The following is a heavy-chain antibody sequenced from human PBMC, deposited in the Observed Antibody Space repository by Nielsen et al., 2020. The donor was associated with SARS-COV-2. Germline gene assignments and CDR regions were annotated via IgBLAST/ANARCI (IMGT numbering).Heavy chain of an antibody. CDR3: AKDIGRLHYYDSSPTGY. D-gene: IGHD3-22*01. Sequence: GGSLRLSRAASGFTFDDYAMHWVRQAPGKGLEWVSGISWNSGSIGYADSVKGRFTISRDNAKNSLYLQMNSLRAEDTALYYCAKDIGRLHYYDSSPTGYWGQGTLVTVSS. V-gene: IGHV3-9*01. CDR1: GFTFDDYA. CDR2: ISWNSGSI. J-gene: IGHJ4*02.